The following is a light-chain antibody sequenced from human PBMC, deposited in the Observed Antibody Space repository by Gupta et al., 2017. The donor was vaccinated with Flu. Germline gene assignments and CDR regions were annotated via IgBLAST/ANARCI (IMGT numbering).Light chain of an antibody. CDR1: QNILYSSNNKNY. Sequence: IVLTQSPDSLTVSPGERATINCKSSQNILYSSNNKNYLAWYQHKPGQPPKLLFYWASTRESGVPDRFSGSGSGTDFTLTISSLQAEDVAVYYCQQYFDGRWTFGQGTKVEIK. J-gene: IGKJ1*01. CDR3: QQYFDGRWT. CDR2: WAS. V-gene: IGKV4-1*01.